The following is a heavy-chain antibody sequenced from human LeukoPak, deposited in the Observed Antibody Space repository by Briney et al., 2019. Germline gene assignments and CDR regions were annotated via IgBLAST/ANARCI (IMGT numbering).Heavy chain of an antibody. CDR3: ARAVITFGGAVAKGFDC. Sequence: SETLSLTCTVSGGSISSYYWSWIRQPPGRGLEWIGYIYYSGSTDYNPSLKSRVTMSLDTSKNQFSLNLSSVTAADTAIYYCARAVITFGGAVAKGFDCWGQGTLVTVSS. CDR2: IYYSGST. D-gene: IGHD3-16*01. V-gene: IGHV4-59*01. CDR1: GGSISSYY. J-gene: IGHJ4*02.